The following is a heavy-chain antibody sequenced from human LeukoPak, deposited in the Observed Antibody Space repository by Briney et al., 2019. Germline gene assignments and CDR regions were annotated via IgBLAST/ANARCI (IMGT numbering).Heavy chain of an antibody. Sequence: QPGRSLRLSCTASGFTFGDYAMSWVRQAPGKGLEWVGFIRSKAYGGTTEYAASVKGRFTISRDDSKSIAYLQMSSLKTEDTAVYYCTQTKIRFLEWFIFDYWGQGTLVTVSS. J-gene: IGHJ4*02. CDR1: GFTFGDYA. D-gene: IGHD3-3*01. CDR2: IRSKAYGGTT. V-gene: IGHV3-49*04. CDR3: TQTKIRFLEWFIFDY.